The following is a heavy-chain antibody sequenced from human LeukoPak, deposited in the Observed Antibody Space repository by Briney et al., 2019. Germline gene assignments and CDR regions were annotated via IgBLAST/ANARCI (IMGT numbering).Heavy chain of an antibody. D-gene: IGHD4-23*01. CDR3: ARLLDRYGGQYFFDS. CDR2: IYYSGST. Sequence: SETLSLTCAVSGGSISSTSYYWGWIRQPPGKGLEWIGYIYYSGSTYSNPSLESRVTISVDTSRNQFSLKLASVTAADTAVYYCARLLDRYGGQYFFDSWGRGTLVTVSS. V-gene: IGHV4-39*01. CDR1: GGSISSTSYY. J-gene: IGHJ4*02.